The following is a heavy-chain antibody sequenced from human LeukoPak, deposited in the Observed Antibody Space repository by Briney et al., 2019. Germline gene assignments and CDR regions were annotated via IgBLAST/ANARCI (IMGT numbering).Heavy chain of an antibody. D-gene: IGHD1-26*01. CDR1: GGTFSSYA. V-gene: IGHV1-69*05. J-gene: IGHJ3*02. CDR2: IIPIFGTA. Sequence: SVKVSCKASGGTFSSYAISWVRQAPGQGLEWMGGIIPIFGTANYAQKFQGRVTITTDESTSTAYMELSSLRSEDTAVYYCARKENGGSYFDAFDIWGQGTMVTVSS. CDR3: ARKENGGSYFDAFDI.